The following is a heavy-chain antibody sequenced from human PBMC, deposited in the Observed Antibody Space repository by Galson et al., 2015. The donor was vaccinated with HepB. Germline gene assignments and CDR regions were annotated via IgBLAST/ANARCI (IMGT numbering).Heavy chain of an antibody. D-gene: IGHD1-1*01. J-gene: IGHJ4*02. V-gene: IGHV4-4*07. Sequence: ETLSLTCTVSGGSISSYYWSWIRQPAGKGLEWIGRIYTSGSTNYNPSLRSRVTMSVDTSKNQFSLKLSSVTAADTAVYYCAREGDWNDGGPPFDYWGQGSLVTVSS. CDR1: GGSISSYY. CDR2: IYTSGST. CDR3: AREGDWNDGGPPFDY.